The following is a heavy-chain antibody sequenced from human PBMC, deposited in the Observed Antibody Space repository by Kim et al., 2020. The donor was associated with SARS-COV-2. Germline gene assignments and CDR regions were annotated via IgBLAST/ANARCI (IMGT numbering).Heavy chain of an antibody. CDR3: ARDFSEDTWGFDN. CDR2: ISYDGSNK. J-gene: IGHJ5*02. CDR1: GFTFSTYA. Sequence: GGSLRLSCAASGFTFSTYAMHWVRQAPGKGLEWVSFISYDGSNKYYADSVKGRFTISRDISKNTLYLQMNSLRAEDTAVYYCARDFSEDTWGFDNWGQGTLVTVSS. D-gene: IGHD2-15*01. V-gene: IGHV3-30-3*01.